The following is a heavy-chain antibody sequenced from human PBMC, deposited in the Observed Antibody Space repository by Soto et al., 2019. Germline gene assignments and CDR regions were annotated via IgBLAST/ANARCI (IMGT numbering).Heavy chain of an antibody. CDR2: IWYDGSNK. V-gene: IGHV3-33*01. J-gene: IGHJ4*02. D-gene: IGHD3-9*01. CDR3: ARLSGGLRYFDWLFSPPYFDY. CDR1: GFTFSSYG. Sequence: GGSLRLSCAASGFTFSSYGMHWVRQAPGKGLEWVAVIWYDGSNKYYADSVKGRFTISRDNSKNTLYLQMNSLRAEDTAVYYCARLSGGLRYFDWLFSPPYFDYWGQGTLVTVSS.